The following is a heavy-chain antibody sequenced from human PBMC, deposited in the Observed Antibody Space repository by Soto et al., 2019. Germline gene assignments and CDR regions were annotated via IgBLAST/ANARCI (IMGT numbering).Heavy chain of an antibody. D-gene: IGHD6-13*01. J-gene: IGHJ4*02. CDR2: IYPGDSDT. Sequence: GECLKVSCTESVYRFINHWIGSVCPMAGKGLEWMGIIYPGDSDTRYSPSFQGQVTISADKSITTAYLQWNSLKGSDTAMYYCVRYSGSGQRHFDYWGQGTLVT. CDR3: VRYSGSGQRHFDY. CDR1: VYRFINHW. V-gene: IGHV5-51*01.